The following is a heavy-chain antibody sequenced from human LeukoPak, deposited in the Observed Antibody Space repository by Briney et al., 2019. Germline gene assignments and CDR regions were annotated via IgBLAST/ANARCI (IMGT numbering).Heavy chain of an antibody. J-gene: IGHJ4*02. Sequence: GGSLRLSCAASGFTFTIYGMNWLRQAPGKGLEWVSYIGTTSGAIYYADSVKGRFTISRDSAKNSLYLQMNSLRAEDTAVYYCARFRTWGDKAFDYWGQGTLVTVSS. CDR3: ARFRTWGDKAFDY. CDR2: IGTTSGAI. V-gene: IGHV3-48*01. CDR1: GFTFTIYG. D-gene: IGHD2-21*02.